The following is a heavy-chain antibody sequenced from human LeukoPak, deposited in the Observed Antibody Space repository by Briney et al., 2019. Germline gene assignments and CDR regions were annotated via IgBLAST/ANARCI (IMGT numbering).Heavy chain of an antibody. CDR2: INGRGVST. CDR1: GFKFSTYA. Sequence: QAGGSLRLSCAASGFKFSTYAMSWVRQAPGKGLEWVSCINGRGVSTYYADSVKGRFTISRDNSKNTLYLHMSSLRADDTAIYYCAREAYYDCSGSLDYWGQGTLVTVPS. D-gene: IGHD3-22*01. V-gene: IGHV3-23*01. CDR3: AREAYYDCSGSLDY. J-gene: IGHJ4*02.